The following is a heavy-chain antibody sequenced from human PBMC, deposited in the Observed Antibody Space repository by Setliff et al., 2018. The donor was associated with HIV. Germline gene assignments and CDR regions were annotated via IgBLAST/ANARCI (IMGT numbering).Heavy chain of an antibody. CDR3: ARWGYSRDGMDV. CDR1: GLTFRNYK. J-gene: IGHJ6*02. CDR2: INIGRGDK. D-gene: IGHD4-4*01. V-gene: IGHV3-21*01. Sequence: GGSLRLSCAASGLTFRNYKMNWVRQAPGKGLEWVSSINIGRGDKFYADSVQGRFTISRDNAKNSLNLQMNSLRAEDTAVYYCARWGYSRDGMDVWGQGTTVTVSS.